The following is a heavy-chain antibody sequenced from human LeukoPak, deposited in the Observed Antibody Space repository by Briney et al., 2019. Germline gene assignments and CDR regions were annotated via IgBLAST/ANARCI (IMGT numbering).Heavy chain of an antibody. J-gene: IGHJ4*02. Sequence: GGSLRLSCAASGFTFSSYAMHWVRQAPGKGLEWVAVISYDGSNKYYADSVKGRFTISRDNSKNTLYLQMNSLRAEDTAVYYCAKAEYDWSGEYYWGQGTLVTVSS. D-gene: IGHD3-10*01. CDR1: GFTFSSYA. CDR3: AKAEYDWSGEYY. V-gene: IGHV3-30*04. CDR2: ISYDGSNK.